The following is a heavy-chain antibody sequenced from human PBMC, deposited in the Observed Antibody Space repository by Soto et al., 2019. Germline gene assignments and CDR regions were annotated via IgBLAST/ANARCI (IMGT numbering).Heavy chain of an antibody. J-gene: IGHJ6*02. CDR1: GVTFSSYA. D-gene: IGHD6-13*01. CDR2: ISGSGGST. CDR3: AKDHPWYSSSWYVPYYYGMDV. V-gene: IGHV3-23*01. Sequence: GGSLRLSCAASGVTFSSYAMSWVRQAPGKGLEWVSAISGSGGSTYYADSVKGRFTISRDNSKNTLYLQMNSLRAEDTAVYYCAKDHPWYSSSWYVPYYYGMDVWGQGTTVTVS.